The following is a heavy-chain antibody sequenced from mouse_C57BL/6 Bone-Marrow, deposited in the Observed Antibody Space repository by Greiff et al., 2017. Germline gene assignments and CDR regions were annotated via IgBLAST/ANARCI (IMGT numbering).Heavy chain of an antibody. Sequence: EVMLVESGGGLVQPGGSLSLSCAASGFTFTDYYMSWVRQPPGKALEWLGFIRNKANGYTTEYSASVKGRFTISRDNYQSILYLQMNALRAEDSATYYCARSTTVVATRYFDVWGTGTTVTVSS. CDR1: GFTFTDYY. D-gene: IGHD1-1*01. V-gene: IGHV7-3*01. J-gene: IGHJ1*03. CDR3: ARSTTVVATRYFDV. CDR2: IRNKANGYTT.